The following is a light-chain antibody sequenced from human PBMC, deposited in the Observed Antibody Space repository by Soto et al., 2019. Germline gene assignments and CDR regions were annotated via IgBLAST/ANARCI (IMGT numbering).Light chain of an antibody. CDR1: QSVINSY. CDR2: GAY. Sequence: EVVLTQSPGTLSLSSGERATLSCRASQSVINSYLAWYQQKPGQAPRLLLYGAYNRATGIPDRFSGSGSGTDFTLTISRLETEDFAVYYCQQYGTAPWTFGQGTKVDIK. CDR3: QQYGTAPWT. J-gene: IGKJ1*01. V-gene: IGKV3-20*01.